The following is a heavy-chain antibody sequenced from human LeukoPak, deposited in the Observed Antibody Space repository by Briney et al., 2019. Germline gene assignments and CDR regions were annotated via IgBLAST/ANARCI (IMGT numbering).Heavy chain of an antibody. V-gene: IGHV1-3*01. CDR3: ARSLGYCSSTSCAASY. CDR2: INAGNGNT. CDR1: GYTFTSYA. D-gene: IGHD2-2*01. Sequence: ASVKVSCKASGYTFTSYAMHWVRQAPGQRLEWMGWINAGNGNTKYSQKFQGRVTMTRDTSTSTVYMELSSLRSEDTAVYYCARSLGYCSSTSCAASYWGQGTLDTVSS. J-gene: IGHJ4*02.